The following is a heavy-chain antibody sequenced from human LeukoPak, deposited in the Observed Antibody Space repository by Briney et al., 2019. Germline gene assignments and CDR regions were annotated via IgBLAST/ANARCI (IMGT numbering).Heavy chain of an antibody. CDR2: INPNSGAT. J-gene: IGHJ5*02. CDR1: GYTFTGYY. Sequence: GTSVKVSCKAPGYTFTGYYMHWVRQAPGRGLEWMGWINPNSGATKYAQKFQGRVTMTRDTSISTAYMEVSRLRFDDTAVYYCARDGGWYQLLWWFDPWGQGTLVTVSS. D-gene: IGHD2-2*01. V-gene: IGHV1-2*02. CDR3: ARDGGWYQLLWWFDP.